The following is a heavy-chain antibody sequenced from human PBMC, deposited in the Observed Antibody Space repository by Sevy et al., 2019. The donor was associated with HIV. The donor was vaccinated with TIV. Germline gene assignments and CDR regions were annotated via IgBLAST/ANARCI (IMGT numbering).Heavy chain of an antibody. CDR1: GGSFSGYY. D-gene: IGHD6-6*01. CDR3: ARDTPSSSSENWFDP. J-gene: IGHJ5*02. CDR2: INHSGST. V-gene: IGHV4-34*01. Sequence: SETLSLTCAVYGGSFSGYYWSWIRQPPGKGLEWIGEINHSGSTNYNPSLKSRVTISVDTSKNQFSLKLSSVTAADTAVYYCARDTPSSSSENWFDPWGQGTLVTVSS.